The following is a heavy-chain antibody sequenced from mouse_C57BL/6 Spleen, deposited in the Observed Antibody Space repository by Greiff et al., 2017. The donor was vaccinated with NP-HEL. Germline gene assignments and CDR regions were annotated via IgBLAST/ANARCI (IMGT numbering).Heavy chain of an antibody. D-gene: IGHD1-1*01. CDR3: ARWADYGSSGFAY. J-gene: IGHJ3*01. CDR2: IHPNSGST. V-gene: IGHV1-64*01. Sequence: VQLQQSGAELVKPGASVKLSCKASGYTFTSYWMHWVKQRPGQGLEWIGMIHPNSGSTNYNEKFKSKATLTVDKSSSTAYMQLSSLTSEDSAVYYCARWADYGSSGFAYWGQGTLVTVSA. CDR1: GYTFTSYW.